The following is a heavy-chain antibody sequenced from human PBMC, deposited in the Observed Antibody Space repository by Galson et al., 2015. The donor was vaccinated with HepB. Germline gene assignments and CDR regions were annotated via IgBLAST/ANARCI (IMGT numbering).Heavy chain of an antibody. CDR1: GVTYSSHG. CDR2: IWYDGSNK. Sequence: SLRLSCAASGVTYSSHGRLWVPQAPGKGVEGVAVIWYDGSNKYYADSVKGRFTISRDNSKNTLYLQMNSLRAEDTAVYYCARDHLTSVVPAAPVTWGQGTLVTVSS. J-gene: IGHJ4*02. CDR3: ARDHLTSVVPAAPVT. V-gene: IGHV3-33*08. D-gene: IGHD2-2*01.